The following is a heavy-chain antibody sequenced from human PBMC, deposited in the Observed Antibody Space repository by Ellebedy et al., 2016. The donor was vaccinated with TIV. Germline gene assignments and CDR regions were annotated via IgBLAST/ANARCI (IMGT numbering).Heavy chain of an antibody. D-gene: IGHD2-15*01. CDR2: IWYDGSNK. V-gene: IGHV3-33*01. CDR3: ARGWAAAPDY. J-gene: IGHJ4*02. Sequence: GESLKISCAASAFTFSIYGMHWVRQAPGKGLEWVAVIWYDGSNKYYADSVTGRFTISRDNSKNTLYLKMNSLRAEDTAVYYCARGWAAAPDYWGQGTLVTVSS. CDR1: AFTFSIYG.